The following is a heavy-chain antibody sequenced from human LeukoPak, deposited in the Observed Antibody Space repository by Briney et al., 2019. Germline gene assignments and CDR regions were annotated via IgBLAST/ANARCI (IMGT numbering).Heavy chain of an antibody. CDR1: GYTFTGYY. J-gene: IGHJ4*02. Sequence: ASVKVSCKASGYTFTGYYMHWVRQSPWQGLEWMGWINPNSGGTNYAQKFRGRVTMTRDTSNSTAYMDLSRLRSDDTAVYYCARDDDFVDYWGQGSLVTVSS. CDR2: INPNSGGT. CDR3: ARDDDFVDY. V-gene: IGHV1-2*02. D-gene: IGHD1-1*01.